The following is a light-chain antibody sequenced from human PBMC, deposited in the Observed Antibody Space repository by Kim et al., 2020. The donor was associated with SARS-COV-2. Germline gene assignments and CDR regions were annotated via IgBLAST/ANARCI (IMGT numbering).Light chain of an antibody. CDR1: HVINTY. J-gene: IGKJ4*01. CDR2: DAS. CDR3: QHYDSLSP. V-gene: IGKV1-33*01. Sequence: DIQMTQSPSSLSASVGDKVTITCQASHVINTYLNWYQQKPGKAPNLLIYDASYLETGVPSRFSGSGSGTDFTLTITNLQPEDVVTYYCQHYDSLSPFGGGTKVDIK.